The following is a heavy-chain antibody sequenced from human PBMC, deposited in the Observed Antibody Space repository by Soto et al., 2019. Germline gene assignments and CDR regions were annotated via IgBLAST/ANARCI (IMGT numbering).Heavy chain of an antibody. CDR2: INANNGNT. Sequence: VKVSCNASGDTFNFYSINWVRQATGQRLEWMGWINANNGNTNYSQKFQGRVTMTRDTSASTAYMELSSLRSEDTAVYYCARLPWADYGGIFDPWGQGTLVTVSS. CDR1: GDTFNFYS. J-gene: IGHJ5*02. CDR3: ARLPWADYGGIFDP. V-gene: IGHV1-3*01. D-gene: IGHD4-17*01.